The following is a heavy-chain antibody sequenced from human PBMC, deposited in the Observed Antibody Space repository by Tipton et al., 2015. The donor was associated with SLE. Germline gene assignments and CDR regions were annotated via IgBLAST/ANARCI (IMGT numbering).Heavy chain of an antibody. V-gene: IGHV4-59*01. CDR3: ARVRGRGYFKH. CDR2: IYYSGST. CDR1: GGSISSYY. Sequence: TLSLTCTVSGGSISSYYWSWIRQPPGKGLEWIGYIYYSGSTNYNPSLKSRVTISVDTSKNQFSLKLSSVTPADTAVYYCARVRGRGYFKHWGQGTLVTVSS. D-gene: IGHD3-10*01. J-gene: IGHJ1*01.